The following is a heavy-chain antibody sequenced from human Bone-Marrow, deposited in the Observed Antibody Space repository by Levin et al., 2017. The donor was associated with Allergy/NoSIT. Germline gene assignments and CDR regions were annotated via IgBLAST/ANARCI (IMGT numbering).Heavy chain of an antibody. CDR3: ARSRYRYHYTDV. CDR1: GFTFSDYW. Sequence: GGSLRLSCTGSGFTFSDYWLTWVRQGPGKGLEWVANIKPDGSEKHFVDSLGGRFTLSRDNAKNSVYLEMSSLRAEDTAVYFCARSRYRYHYTDVWGKGTTVTVSS. CDR2: IKPDGSEK. V-gene: IGHV3-7*04. D-gene: IGHD2-2*01. J-gene: IGHJ6*03.